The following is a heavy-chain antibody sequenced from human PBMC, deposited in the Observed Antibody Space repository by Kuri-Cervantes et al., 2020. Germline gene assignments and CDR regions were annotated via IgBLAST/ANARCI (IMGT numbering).Heavy chain of an antibody. CDR2: IYHSGST. D-gene: IGHD2-15*01. J-gene: IGHJ6*03. CDR3: ARGQRDCSGGSCYLRGYYYYYMDV. CDR1: GGSISSGNHY. Sequence: LSCTVSGGSISSGNHYWGWIRQPPGMGREWIGSIYHSGSTNYNPSLKSRVTISVDTSKNQFSLKLSAVTAADTAVYYCARGQRDCSGGSCYLRGYYYYYMDVWGKGTTVTVSS. V-gene: IGHV4-39*07.